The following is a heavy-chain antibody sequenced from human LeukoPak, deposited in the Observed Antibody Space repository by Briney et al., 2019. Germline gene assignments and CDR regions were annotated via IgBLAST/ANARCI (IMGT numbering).Heavy chain of an antibody. CDR2: INHSGST. V-gene: IGHV4-34*01. Sequence: SETLSLTCSVYGGSFSGYYWSWIRQPPGKGLEWIEEINHSGSTNYNPSLKSRVTISVDTSKNQFSLKLSSVTAADTAVYYCARGGPVLRYFDWLTRPLFDYWGQGTLVTVSS. J-gene: IGHJ4*02. CDR1: GGSFSGYY. D-gene: IGHD3-9*01. CDR3: ARGGPVLRYFDWLTRPLFDY.